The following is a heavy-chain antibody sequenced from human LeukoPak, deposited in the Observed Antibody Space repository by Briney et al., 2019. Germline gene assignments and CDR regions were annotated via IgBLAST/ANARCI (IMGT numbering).Heavy chain of an antibody. D-gene: IGHD5-24*01. J-gene: IGHJ4*02. V-gene: IGHV4-34*01. CDR3: ARGQTATLTDY. CDR1: GGSFSGYY. CDR2: INHSGST. Sequence: SETLSLTCAVYGGSFSGYYWNWIRQPPGKGLGWIGEINHSGSTKYNPSLKSRVTISVDTSKNQCSLKLSSVTAADTAVYYCARGQTATLTDYWGQGTLVTVSS.